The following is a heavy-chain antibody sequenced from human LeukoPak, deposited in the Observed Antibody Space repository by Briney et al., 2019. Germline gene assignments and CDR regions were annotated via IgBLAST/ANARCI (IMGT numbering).Heavy chain of an antibody. V-gene: IGHV4-59*08. J-gene: IGHJ4*02. CDR1: GVSISSYY. Sequence: SETLSLTCSVSGVSISSYYWIWLRQPPGKGLEGIGYIYYSGSINYNPPLKSRVTISVDTSKNQFSLKLSSVTAADTAVYYCGRHAYSGSSESDYWGQGTLVTVSS. D-gene: IGHD1-26*01. CDR3: GRHAYSGSSESDY. CDR2: IYYSGSI.